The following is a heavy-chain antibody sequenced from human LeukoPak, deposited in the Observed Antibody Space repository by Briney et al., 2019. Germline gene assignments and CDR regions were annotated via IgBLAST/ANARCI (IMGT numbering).Heavy chain of an antibody. CDR3: ARDRLAVAGTRFDL. CDR1: GGSISSYS. D-gene: IGHD6-19*01. CDR2: IYYGGST. V-gene: IGHV4-59*01. Sequence: SETLSLTCTASGGSISSYSRSWIRQPPGKGLEWVGYIYYGGSTNYNPSLKSRVSISVDTSKNQFSLKLSSVTAADTGVYYCARDRLAVAGTRFDLWGRGTLVTVSS. J-gene: IGHJ2*01.